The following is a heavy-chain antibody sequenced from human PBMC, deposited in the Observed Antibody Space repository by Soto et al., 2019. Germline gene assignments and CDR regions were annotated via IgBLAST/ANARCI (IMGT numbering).Heavy chain of an antibody. Sequence: ASVKVSCKASGYTFTGYYMHWVRQAPGQGLEWMGWINPNSGGTNYAQKFQGWVTMTRDTSISTAHMELSRLRSDDTAVYYCARGRKTGPYYYYGMDVWGQGTTVTVSS. CDR1: GYTFTGYY. CDR3: ARGRKTGPYYYYGMDV. CDR2: INPNSGGT. D-gene: IGHD7-27*01. V-gene: IGHV1-2*04. J-gene: IGHJ6*02.